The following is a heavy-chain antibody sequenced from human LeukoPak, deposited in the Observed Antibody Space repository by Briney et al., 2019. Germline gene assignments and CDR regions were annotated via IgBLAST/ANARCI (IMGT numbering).Heavy chain of an antibody. CDR1: GFTFCDYA. V-gene: IGHV3-49*03. Sequence: GGSLRLSCTASGFTFCDYAMSWFRQAPGKGLEWVGFIRSKAYGGTTEYAASVKGRFTISRDDSKSIAYLQMNSLKTEDTAVYYCTRDGPHSGYSSGWYLNYYYYYGMDVWGQGTTVTVSS. J-gene: IGHJ6*02. CDR2: IRSKAYGGTT. D-gene: IGHD6-19*01. CDR3: TRDGPHSGYSSGWYLNYYYYYGMDV.